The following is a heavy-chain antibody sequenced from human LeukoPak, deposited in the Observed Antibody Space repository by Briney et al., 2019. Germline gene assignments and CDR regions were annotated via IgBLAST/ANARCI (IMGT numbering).Heavy chain of an antibody. J-gene: IGHJ2*01. V-gene: IGHV4-39*07. CDR3: ARVVNYYDSSGYPYWYFDL. CDR2: IYYSGST. CDR1: GGSISSSSYY. Sequence: SETLSLTCTISGGSISSSSYYWGWIRQPPGKGLEWIGSIYYSGSTYYNPSLKSRVTISVDTSKNQFSLKLSSVTAADTAVYYCARVVNYYDSSGYPYWYFDLWGRGTLVTVSS. D-gene: IGHD3-22*01.